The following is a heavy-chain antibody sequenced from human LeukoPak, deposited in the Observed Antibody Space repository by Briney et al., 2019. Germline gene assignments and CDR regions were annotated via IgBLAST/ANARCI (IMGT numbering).Heavy chain of an antibody. Sequence: GGSLRLSCAASGFTFSSYWMSWVRQAPGKGLEWVANIKQDGSGKYYVDSVKGRFTISRDNAKNSLYLQMNSLRAEDTAVYYCERDQNYYDSSGYYYRQYYFDYWGQGTLVTVSS. CDR2: IKQDGSGK. CDR3: ERDQNYYDSSGYYYRQYYFDY. J-gene: IGHJ4*02. D-gene: IGHD3-22*01. CDR1: GFTFSSYW. V-gene: IGHV3-7*04.